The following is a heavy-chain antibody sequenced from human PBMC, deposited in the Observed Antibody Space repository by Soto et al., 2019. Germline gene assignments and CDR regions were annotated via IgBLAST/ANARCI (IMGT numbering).Heavy chain of an antibody. CDR2: ISGSGESI. V-gene: IGHV3-23*01. CDR3: ARDRHGSDWYTYYFYTVAV. D-gene: IGHD6-13*01. CDR1: GFIFSDYA. Sequence: VQLLESGGGLVQPGESLRLSCAASGFIFSDYAMTWVRQAPGKGLEWVSGISGSGESIYYADSVEGRFTISRDNSKNTLYRQMNSLRGEDTAVYYCARDRHGSDWYTYYFYTVAVWGQGTTVTVSS. J-gene: IGHJ6*02.